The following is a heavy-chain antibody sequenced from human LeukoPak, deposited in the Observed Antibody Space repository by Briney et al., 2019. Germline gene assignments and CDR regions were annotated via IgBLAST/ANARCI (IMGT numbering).Heavy chain of an antibody. CDR2: ISQSGST. CDR1: GMSLYGYF. V-gene: IGHV4-34*01. J-gene: IGHJ2*01. CDR3: ARARPNFDL. Sequence: AETLSLICGVSGMSLYGYFWSWIRQPPGKGLEWIGEISQSGSTNYNPSLKSRVTILLDTSKNHFSVRLSSVTAADTAVYYCARARPNFDLWGRGTLVTVSS.